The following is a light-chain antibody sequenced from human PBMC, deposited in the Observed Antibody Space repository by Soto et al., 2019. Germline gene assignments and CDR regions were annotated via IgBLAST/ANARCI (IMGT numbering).Light chain of an antibody. V-gene: IGLV2-14*01. J-gene: IGLJ1*01. Sequence: QSALTQPASVSGSHGQSITIFCTGTSSDVGGYNYVSWYQQHPGKAPKLMIYDVSNRPSGVSNRFSGSKSGNTASLTISGLQAEDEADYYCSSYTSSSTLPYVFGTGTKVTVL. CDR3: SSYTSSSTLPYV. CDR2: DVS. CDR1: SSDVGGYNY.